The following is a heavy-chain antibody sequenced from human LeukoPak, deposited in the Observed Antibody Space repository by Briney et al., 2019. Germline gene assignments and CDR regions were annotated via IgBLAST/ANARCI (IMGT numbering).Heavy chain of an antibody. CDR3: ARDPRGRPDGDQYFDF. CDR2: IYYTGST. Sequence: PSQTLSLTCTVSGGSISSGGYYWNWIRQHPGKGLEWIGYIYYTGSTYYNPSLKSRVAISVDTSKNQFSLKLSSVTAADTAVYYCARDPRGRPDGDQYFDFWGQGTLVIVSS. V-gene: IGHV4-31*03. J-gene: IGHJ4*02. D-gene: IGHD3-10*01. CDR1: GGSISSGGYY.